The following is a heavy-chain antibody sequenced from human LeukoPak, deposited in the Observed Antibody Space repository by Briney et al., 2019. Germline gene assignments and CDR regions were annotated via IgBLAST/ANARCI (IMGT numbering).Heavy chain of an antibody. CDR1: GGSFSGYY. Sequence: SETLSLTCAVYGGSFSGYYWSWIRQPPGKGLEWIGEINHSGSTNYNPSLKSRVTISVDTSKNQFSLKLSSVTAADTAVYYCARNRALWSGYYNGGDYWGQGTLVTVSS. CDR2: INHSGST. V-gene: IGHV4-34*01. CDR3: ARNRALWSGYYNGGDY. J-gene: IGHJ4*02. D-gene: IGHD3-3*01.